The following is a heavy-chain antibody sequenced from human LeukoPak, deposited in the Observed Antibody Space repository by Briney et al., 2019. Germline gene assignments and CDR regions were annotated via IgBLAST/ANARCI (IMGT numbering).Heavy chain of an antibody. V-gene: IGHV3-15*01. CDR3: TTVAWNQLWSIDY. D-gene: IGHD5-18*01. CDR2: IKSNTDGGTT. Sequence: AGGSLILSCAASGFTFSNAWMSWVRQAPGKGLEWVGRIKSNTDGGTTDYAAPVKGRFTISRDDSKNTVYLQMNSLKTEDTAVYYCTTVAWNQLWSIDYWGQGTLVTVSS. CDR1: GFTFSNAW. J-gene: IGHJ4*02.